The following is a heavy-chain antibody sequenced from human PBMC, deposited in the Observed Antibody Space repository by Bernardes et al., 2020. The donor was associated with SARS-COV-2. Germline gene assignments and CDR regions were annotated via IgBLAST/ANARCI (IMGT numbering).Heavy chain of an antibody. V-gene: IGHV3-7*01. J-gene: IGHJ6*02. CDR2: IKQDGSEE. CDR3: ATIIRRTGMDV. D-gene: IGHD3-10*01. Sequence: GSLRLSCAASGFTFNNYWMTWVRQAPGKGLEWVANIKQDGSEESYVDSVKGRFTISRDNTKNSLYLQMNSLRAEDTAVYYCATIIRRTGMDVWGQGTTVTVSS. CDR1: GFTFNNYW.